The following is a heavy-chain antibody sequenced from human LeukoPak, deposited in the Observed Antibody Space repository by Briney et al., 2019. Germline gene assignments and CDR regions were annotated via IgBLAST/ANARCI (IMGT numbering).Heavy chain of an antibody. D-gene: IGHD2-2*01. CDR3: ARAGIVVVPAAIRRGGWFDP. CDR1: GYTFTGYG. CDR2: ISAYNGNT. J-gene: IGHJ5*02. V-gene: IGHV1-18*01. Sequence: ASVTVPCKASGYTFTGYGISWVRQAPGQGLEWMGWISAYNGNTNYAQKLQGRVTMTTDTSTSTAYMELRSLRSDDTAVYYCARAGIVVVPAAIRRGGWFDPWGQGTLVTVSS.